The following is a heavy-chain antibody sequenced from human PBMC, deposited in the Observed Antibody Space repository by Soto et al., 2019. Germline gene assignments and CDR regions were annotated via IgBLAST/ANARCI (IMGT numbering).Heavy chain of an antibody. Sequence: QLQLRESGPGLVQPAQTLSLTCTVAGGSITGGFSYWTWVRQHPGKGLEWVGHIYYIGTAYYNPSLKSRVALAVDPSQNRFSLKLSSVTAADTAIYFCARSLPGGTVFYMDIWGEGTTVTVSS. CDR3: ARSLPGGTVFYMDI. CDR2: IYYIGTA. CDR1: GGSITGGFSY. J-gene: IGHJ6*03. D-gene: IGHD1-26*01. V-gene: IGHV4-31*03.